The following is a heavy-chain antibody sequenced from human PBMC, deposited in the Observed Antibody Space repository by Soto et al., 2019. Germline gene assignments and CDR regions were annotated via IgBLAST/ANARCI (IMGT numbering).Heavy chain of an antibody. V-gene: IGHV3-74*03. D-gene: IGHD2-2*01. CDR1: GFSFSSHW. CDR3: TSSGGHSAINVFDF. CDR2: INSDGSDT. Sequence: DVQLVESGGGSAQPGGSLTLSCEASGFSFSSHWMHWVRQAPGRGLMWVSRINSDGSDTMYADSVKGRFTISRDNAKNTVSLQMNGLRAEDTGLYYCTSSGGHSAINVFDFWGQGAMVTVSS. J-gene: IGHJ3*01.